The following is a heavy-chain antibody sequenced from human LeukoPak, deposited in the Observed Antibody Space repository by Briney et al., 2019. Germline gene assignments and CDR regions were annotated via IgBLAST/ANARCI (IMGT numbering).Heavy chain of an antibody. J-gene: IGHJ4*02. CDR2: IRFDGSII. CDR3: AKDPSGVTGDHFPF. D-gene: IGHD4-17*01. V-gene: IGHV3-30*02. Sequence: GGSLRLSCAASAFTFSNYGMHWIRQAPGKGLEWVTFIRFDGSIIYYADSVKGRFTISRDNSKNTVYLQMKSLRPEDTAVYYCAKDPSGVTGDHFPFWGRGPRATVSS. CDR1: AFTFSNYG.